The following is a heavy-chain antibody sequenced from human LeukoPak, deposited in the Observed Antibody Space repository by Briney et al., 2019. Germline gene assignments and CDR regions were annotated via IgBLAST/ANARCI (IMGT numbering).Heavy chain of an antibody. V-gene: IGHV3-23*01. CDR3: AKDVERWESLHFFDY. CDR1: GFTFSRYW. CDR2: ISGSGAST. D-gene: IGHD1-26*01. Sequence: GGSLRLSCAASGFTFSRYWMTWVRQAPGKGLEWISGISGSGASTYYADSVKGRFTISRDDSRNTLYLQMNSLRGDDTAVYYCAKDVERWESLHFFDYWGKGTLVTVPS. J-gene: IGHJ4*02.